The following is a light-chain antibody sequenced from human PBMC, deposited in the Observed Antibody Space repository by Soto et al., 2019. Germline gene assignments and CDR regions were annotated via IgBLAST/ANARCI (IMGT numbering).Light chain of an antibody. J-gene: IGLJ1*01. V-gene: IGLV2-18*02. CDR2: EVS. Sequence: HSALTQPPSVSGSPGQSVAISCTGTSSDVGSYNRVSWYQQPPGAPPKLMIYEVSNRPSGVPDRFSGSKSGNTASLTISGLQAEDEADYYCNSYTGSSTHVFATGTKLTVL. CDR1: SSDVGSYNR. CDR3: NSYTGSSTHV.